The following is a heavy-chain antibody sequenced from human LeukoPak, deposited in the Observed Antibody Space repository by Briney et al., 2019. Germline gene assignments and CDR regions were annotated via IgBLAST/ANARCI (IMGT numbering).Heavy chain of an antibody. V-gene: IGHV3-15*01. J-gene: IGHJ6*03. D-gene: IGHD2-2*01. CDR1: GFTFSNAW. CDR3: TTAGGDCSSTSCFYTYYYYYYMDV. Sequence: SGGSLRLSCAASGFTFSNAWMSWVRQAPGKGLEWVGRIKSKTDGGTTDYAAPVKGRFTISRDDSKNTLYLQMNSLKTEDTAVYYCTTAGGDCSSTSCFYTYYYYYYMDVWGKGTTVTVSS. CDR2: IKSKTDGGTT.